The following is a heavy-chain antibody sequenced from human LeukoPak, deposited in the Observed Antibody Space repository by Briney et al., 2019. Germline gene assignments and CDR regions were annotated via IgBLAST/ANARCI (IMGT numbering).Heavy chain of an antibody. J-gene: IGHJ4*02. V-gene: IGHV4-59*01. CDR2: VSSNEGT. Sequence: SETLSLTCTVSGGSISSYYWSWIRQPPGKGLEWIGYVSSNEGTNYNPSLKSCVTILVDTSKNQFSLKLRSVTAADTAVYYCARVRSYYGSVTGKSYYFDYWGQGTLVTVSS. CDR1: GGSISSYY. D-gene: IGHD3-10*01. CDR3: ARVRSYYGSVTGKSYYFDY.